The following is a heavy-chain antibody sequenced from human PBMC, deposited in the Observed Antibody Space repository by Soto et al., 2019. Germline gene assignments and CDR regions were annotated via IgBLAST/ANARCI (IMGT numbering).Heavy chain of an antibody. D-gene: IGHD2-15*01. CDR1: GFSFGISY. J-gene: IGHJ5*02. V-gene: IGHV3-11*06. CDR2: ISPGSRYP. Sequence: PAGSLELWSAGSGFSFGISYMSWIGQAPGKGLEWLSYISPGSRYPAYADSVKGRFTISRDNAKRSLYLQMMSLTAEDTAIYYCVRGGGGGLFDPWRKGTMVTAPQ. CDR3: VRGGGGGLFDP.